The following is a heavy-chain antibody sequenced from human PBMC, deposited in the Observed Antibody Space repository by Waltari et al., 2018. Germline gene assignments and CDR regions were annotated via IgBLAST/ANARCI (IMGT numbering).Heavy chain of an antibody. Sequence: EVQLVETGGGLIQPGGSLRLSCAASGFTVGGSYMTWVRQAPGKGLGWCSVIYRDGRKFYADPVKGRFTISRDDSKNTLWLQMSNLRAEDTALYYCARDHGVSYLDGALDIWGQGTMVTVSS. CDR3: ARDHGVSYLDGALDI. CDR1: GFTVGGSY. V-gene: IGHV3-53*02. D-gene: IGHD1-26*01. CDR2: IYRDGRK. J-gene: IGHJ3*02.